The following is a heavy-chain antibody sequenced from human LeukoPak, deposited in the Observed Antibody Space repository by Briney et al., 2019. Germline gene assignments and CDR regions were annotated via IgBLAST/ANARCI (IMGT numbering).Heavy chain of an antibody. CDR1: GYTFTSYG. Sequence: ASVKVSCKASGYTFTSYGISWVRQAPGQGLEWMGRISAYNGNTNYAQKLQGRVTMTTDTSTSTAYMELRSLRSDDTAVYYCARSSMFYYGSGSAYNWFDPWGQGTLVTVSS. D-gene: IGHD3-10*01. V-gene: IGHV1-18*01. J-gene: IGHJ5*02. CDR2: ISAYNGNT. CDR3: ARSSMFYYGSGSAYNWFDP.